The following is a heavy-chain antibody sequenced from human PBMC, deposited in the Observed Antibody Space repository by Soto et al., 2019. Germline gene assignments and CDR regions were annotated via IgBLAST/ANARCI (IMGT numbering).Heavy chain of an antibody. V-gene: IGHV1-8*01. CDR3: ARGLDGGDYVDY. CDR1: GYTFTSYD. Sequence: ASVKVSCKASGYTFTSYDINWVRQATGQGLEGRGWMNPNSGNTGYAQKFQGRVTMTRNTSISTAYMELSSLRSEDTAVDYCARGLDGGDYVDYWGQGTLVTVSS. D-gene: IGHD3-16*01. J-gene: IGHJ4*02. CDR2: MNPNSGNT.